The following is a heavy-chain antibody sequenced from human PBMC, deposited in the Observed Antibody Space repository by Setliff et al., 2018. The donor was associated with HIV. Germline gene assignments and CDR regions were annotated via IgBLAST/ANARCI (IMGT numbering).Heavy chain of an antibody. D-gene: IGHD3-3*01. V-gene: IGHV1-2*06. CDR1: GYTFTGFY. CDR2: INPNSGVT. CDR3: ARDRNDLWSGTLSGLHAVDI. Sequence: ASVKVSCKASGYTFTGFYIHWVRQAPGQGLEWMGRINPNSGVTNPAQKFQGRVTMTRDTSISTAYLELSRLRYDDTAVYYCARDRNDLWSGTLSGLHAVDIWGQGTMVTVSS. J-gene: IGHJ3*02.